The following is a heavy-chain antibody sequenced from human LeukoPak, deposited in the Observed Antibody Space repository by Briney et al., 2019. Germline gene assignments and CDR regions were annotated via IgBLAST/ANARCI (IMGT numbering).Heavy chain of an antibody. CDR1: GYTFTSYG. CDR3: ARGPLAYCGGDCPSPLDY. V-gene: IGHV1-18*01. J-gene: IGHJ4*02. Sequence: ASVKVCCKASGYTFTSYGISWVRQAPGQGLEWMGWISAYNGSTNYAQKLQGRVTMTTDTSTSTAYMELRSLRSDDTAVYYCARGPLAYCGGDCPSPLDYWGQGTLVTVSS. CDR2: ISAYNGST. D-gene: IGHD2-21*02.